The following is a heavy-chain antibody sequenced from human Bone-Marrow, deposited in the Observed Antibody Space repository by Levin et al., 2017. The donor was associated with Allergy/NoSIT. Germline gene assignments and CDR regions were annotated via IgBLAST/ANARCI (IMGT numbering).Heavy chain of an antibody. CDR3: ARADPLLHYGSGKIDY. CDR1: GGSISSGGYY. D-gene: IGHD3-10*01. Sequence: TPSETLSLTCTVSGGSISSGGYYWSWIRQHPGKGLEWIGYIYYSGSTYYNPSLKSRVTISVDTSKNQFSLKLSSVTAADTAVYYCARADPLLHYGSGKIDYWGQGTLVTVSS. J-gene: IGHJ4*02. CDR2: IYYSGST. V-gene: IGHV4-31*03.